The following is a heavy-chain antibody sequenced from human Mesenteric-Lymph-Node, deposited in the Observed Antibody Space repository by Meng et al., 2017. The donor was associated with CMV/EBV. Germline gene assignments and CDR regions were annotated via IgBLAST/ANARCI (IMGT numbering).Heavy chain of an antibody. J-gene: IGHJ3*02. Sequence: SCAASGFTFDDYAMHWGRQAPGKGLEWVSGISWNRGSIGYADSVKGRFTISRDNAKNSLYLQMNSLRAEDTALYYCAKGNSGSYNIRDAFDIWGQGTMVTVSS. CDR1: GFTFDDYA. CDR3: AKGNSGSYNIRDAFDI. CDR2: ISWNRGSI. D-gene: IGHD1-26*01. V-gene: IGHV3-9*01.